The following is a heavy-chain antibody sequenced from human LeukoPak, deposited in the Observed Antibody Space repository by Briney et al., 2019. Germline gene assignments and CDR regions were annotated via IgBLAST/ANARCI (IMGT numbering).Heavy chain of an antibody. CDR1: GFTFSSYA. CDR2: ISYDGSNK. V-gene: IGHV3-30-3*01. J-gene: IGHJ4*02. CDR3: ARESPRYSYAN. Sequence: GGSLRLSCAASGFTFSSYAMHWVRQAPGKGLEWVAVISYDGSNKYYADSVKGRFTISRDNSKNTLYLQMNSLRAEDTAVYYCARESPRYSYANWGQGTLVTVSS. D-gene: IGHD5-18*01.